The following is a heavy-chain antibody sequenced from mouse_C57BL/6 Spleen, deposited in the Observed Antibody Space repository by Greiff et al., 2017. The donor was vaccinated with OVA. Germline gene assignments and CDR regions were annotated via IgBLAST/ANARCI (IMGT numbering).Heavy chain of an antibody. CDR3: ARYGATVVVDY. D-gene: IGHD1-1*01. Sequence: VQLQQPGAELVKPGASVKMSCKASGYTFTSYWITWVKQRPGQGLEWIGDIYPGSGSTNYHEKFKSKATLTVDTSSSTAYMQLSSLTSEDSAVYYCARYGATVVVDYWGQGTTLTVSS. CDR1: GYTFTSYW. J-gene: IGHJ2*01. CDR2: IYPGSGST. V-gene: IGHV1-55*01.